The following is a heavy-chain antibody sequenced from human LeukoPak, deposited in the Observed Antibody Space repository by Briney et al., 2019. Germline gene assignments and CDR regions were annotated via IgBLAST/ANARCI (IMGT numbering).Heavy chain of an antibody. D-gene: IGHD6-19*01. Sequence: GGSLRLSCAASGFMFSSYTMNWVRQAPGKGLEWVAVISYDERNKYFADSVRGRFTISRDNSKNTLYLQMSSPRAEDTAVYYCTRDHTSGWPDYWGQGTLVTVSS. CDR3: TRDHTSGWPDY. V-gene: IGHV3-30*04. J-gene: IGHJ4*02. CDR1: GFMFSSYT. CDR2: ISYDERNK.